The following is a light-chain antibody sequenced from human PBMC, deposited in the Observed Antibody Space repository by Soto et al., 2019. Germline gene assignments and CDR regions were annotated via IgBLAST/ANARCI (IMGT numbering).Light chain of an antibody. CDR2: DIS. Sequence: EIVMTQSPATLSVSPGERATLSCRASQSVSSNLAWYQQKPGQAPSLLIYDISARATGIPTRFSGSGSGTEFTLTISSLQSEAVAVYYCQHYNDWPLTFGGGTKVEIK. CDR1: QSVSSN. J-gene: IGKJ4*01. V-gene: IGKV3D-15*01. CDR3: QHYNDWPLT.